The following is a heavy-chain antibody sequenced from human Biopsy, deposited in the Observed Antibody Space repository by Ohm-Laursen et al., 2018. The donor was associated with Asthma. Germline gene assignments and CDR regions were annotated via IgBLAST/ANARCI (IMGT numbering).Heavy chain of an antibody. V-gene: IGHV1-2*06. J-gene: IGHJ4*02. Sequence: ASVKVSCKASGYTFTGYYMHWVRQAPGQGLEWMGRINPNSGGTNYAQKFQGRVTMTRDTSISTAYMELSRLRSDDTAVYYCARRGITGTTLDYWGQGTRVSVSS. CDR3: ARRGITGTTLDY. CDR2: INPNSGGT. CDR1: GYTFTGYY. D-gene: IGHD1-7*01.